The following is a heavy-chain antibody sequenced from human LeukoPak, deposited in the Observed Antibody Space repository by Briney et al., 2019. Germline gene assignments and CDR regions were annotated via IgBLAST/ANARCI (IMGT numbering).Heavy chain of an antibody. CDR3: ARQRRSGSYQRPYFDY. CDR2: IYYSGST. CDR1: GGSISSSSYY. V-gene: IGHV4-39*01. Sequence: SETLSLTCTVSGGSISSSSYYWGWIRQPPGKGLEWIGSIYYSGSTYYNPPLKSRFTISVDTSRKQFSLKLSSVTAADTAVYYCARQRRSGSYQRPYFDYWGQGTLVTVSS. J-gene: IGHJ4*02. D-gene: IGHD1-26*01.